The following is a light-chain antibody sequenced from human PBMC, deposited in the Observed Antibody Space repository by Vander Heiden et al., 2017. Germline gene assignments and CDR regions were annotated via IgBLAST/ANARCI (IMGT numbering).Light chain of an antibody. Sequence: SVLTHPRSVAGAPGPGVTTSCTGSSHNIGAGYVVHWQQQLPGTAPKPLYYGNSKRPSGVPDRFAGSKSGTSASLAITGLQAEDEADYYCQSYDSSLSGVFGGGTKLTVL. J-gene: IGLJ2*01. CDR1: SHNIGAGYV. CDR3: QSYDSSLSGV. V-gene: IGLV1-40*01. CDR2: GNS.